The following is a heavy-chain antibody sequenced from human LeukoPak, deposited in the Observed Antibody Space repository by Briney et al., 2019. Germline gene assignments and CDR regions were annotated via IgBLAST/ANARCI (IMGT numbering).Heavy chain of an antibody. CDR2: IIPIFGTA. J-gene: IGHJ3*02. V-gene: IGHV1-69*13. Sequence: GASVKVSCKASGGTFSSYAISWVRQAPGQGLEWMGGIIPIFGTANYAQKFQGRVTITADESTSTAYMELSSLRSEDTAVYYCARAISGYSYGRDAFDIWGQGTMVTVSS. CDR1: GGTFSSYA. D-gene: IGHD5-18*01. CDR3: ARAISGYSYGRDAFDI.